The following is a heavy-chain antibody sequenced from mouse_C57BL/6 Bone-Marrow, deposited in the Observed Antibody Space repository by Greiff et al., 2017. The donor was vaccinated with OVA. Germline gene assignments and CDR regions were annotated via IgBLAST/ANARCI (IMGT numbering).Heavy chain of an antibody. CDR1: GYTFTSYW. D-gene: IGHD1-1*01. J-gene: IGHJ2*01. CDR3: ARSGTVVADY. Sequence: VQLQQPGAELVRPGTSVKLSCKASGYTFTSYWMHWVKQRPGQGLEWIGVIDPSDSYTNYNQKFKGKATLTVDTSSSTAYMQLSSLTSEDSAVYYCARSGTVVADYWGQGTTLTVSS. CDR2: IDPSDSYT. V-gene: IGHV1-59*01.